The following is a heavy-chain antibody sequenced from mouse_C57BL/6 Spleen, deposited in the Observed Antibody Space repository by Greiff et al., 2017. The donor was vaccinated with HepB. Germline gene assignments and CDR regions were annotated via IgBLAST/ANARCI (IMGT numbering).Heavy chain of an antibody. J-gene: IGHJ3*01. CDR2: IDPEDGET. V-gene: IGHV14-2*01. D-gene: IGHD2-4*01. CDR1: GFNIKDYY. Sequence: VQLKQSGAELVKPGASVKLSCTASGFNIKDYYMHWVKQRTEQGLEWIGRIDPEDGETKYAPKFKGKATKTADTSSNTAYLQLSSLTSEDTAVYYCSSFLYDYDFAYWGQGTLVTVSA. CDR3: SSFLYDYDFAY.